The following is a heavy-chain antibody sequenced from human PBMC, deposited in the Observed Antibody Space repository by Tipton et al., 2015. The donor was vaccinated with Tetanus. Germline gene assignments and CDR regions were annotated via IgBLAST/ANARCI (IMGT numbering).Heavy chain of an antibody. V-gene: IGHV4-59*02. CDR2: VYYTGST. CDR3: AGVTAQRTELYFDH. J-gene: IGHJ4*02. CDR1: GDSVSGYY. D-gene: IGHD6-13*01. Sequence: TLSLTCTVSGDSVSGYYWSWIRQPPGKGLEWIGYVYYTGSTNHNPSLKSRVTISMDRSKNQISLQLTSVTAAETAVYFCAGVTAQRTELYFDHWGQGTLVTVSS.